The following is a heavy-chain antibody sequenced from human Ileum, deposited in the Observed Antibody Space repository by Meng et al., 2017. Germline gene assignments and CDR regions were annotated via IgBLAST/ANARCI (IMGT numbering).Heavy chain of an antibody. CDR1: GFTFSDIW. V-gene: IGHV3-74*01. CDR3: ARDLHIAAANY. Sequence: QLVECGGRLVYAGGSLRVSGEASGFTFSDIWMHWVRQAPGKGLEWVSRIIGDGSARAYADSVKGRFIISRDNAKTTVYLEMNNLRAEDTAIYYCARDLHIAAANYWGQGTLVTVSS. CDR2: IIGDGSAR. J-gene: IGHJ4*02. D-gene: IGHD6-13*01.